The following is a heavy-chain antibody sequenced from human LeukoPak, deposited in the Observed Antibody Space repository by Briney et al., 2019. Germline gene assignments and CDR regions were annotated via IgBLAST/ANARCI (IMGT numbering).Heavy chain of an antibody. CDR1: GFTFSSYW. D-gene: IGHD5-24*01. Sequence: GGSLRLSRAASGFTFSSYWMSWVRQAPGKGLEWVANIKQDGSEKYYVDSVKGRFTISRDNAKNSLYLQMNSLRAEDTAVYYCAREGRWLHPTRDYWGQGTLVTVSS. CDR3: AREGRWLHPTRDY. V-gene: IGHV3-7*01. CDR2: IKQDGSEK. J-gene: IGHJ4*02.